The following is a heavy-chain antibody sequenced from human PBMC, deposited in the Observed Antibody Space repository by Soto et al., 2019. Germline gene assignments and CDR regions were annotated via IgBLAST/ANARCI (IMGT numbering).Heavy chain of an antibody. J-gene: IGHJ4*02. CDR3: ITTYRGTPARPYFDL. CDR1: EFSLIHAW. CDR2: IKGKGSGGSV. D-gene: IGHD1-26*01. V-gene: IGHV3-15*01. Sequence: GGSLRISCAASEFSLIHAWMRWVRYAPWNWLEWVGRIKGKGSGGSVDYAAPVKGRFTILRDDSRNMLYLQMDSLKSEGTAMYYCITTYRGTPARPYFDLWGQGTPVTVSS.